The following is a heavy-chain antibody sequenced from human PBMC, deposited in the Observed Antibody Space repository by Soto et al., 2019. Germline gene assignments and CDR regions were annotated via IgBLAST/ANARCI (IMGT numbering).Heavy chain of an antibody. J-gene: IGHJ4*02. CDR2: IIPIFGTA. V-gene: IGHV1-69*13. D-gene: IGHD3-22*01. Sequence: SVKVSCKASGGTFSSYAISWVRQAPGQGLEWMGGIIPIFGTANYAQKFQGRVTITADESTSTAYMELSSLRSEDTAVYYCAGRAPDYYYDSSGYYKVWDYWGQGTLVTVSS. CDR3: AGRAPDYYYDSSGYYKVWDY. CDR1: GGTFSSYA.